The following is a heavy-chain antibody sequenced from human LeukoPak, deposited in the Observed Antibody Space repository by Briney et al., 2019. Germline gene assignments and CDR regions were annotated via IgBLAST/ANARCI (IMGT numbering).Heavy chain of an antibody. CDR1: GGSFSGYY. J-gene: IGHJ4*02. D-gene: IGHD6-6*01. CDR3: ARRPQVAARGADFDY. CDR2: INHSGST. V-gene: IGHV4-34*01. Sequence: SETLSLTCAVYGGSFSGYYWSWIRQPPGKGLEWIGEINHSGSTNYNPSLKSRVTISVDTSKNQFSLKLSSVTAADTAVYYCARRPQVAARGADFDYWGQGTLVTVSS.